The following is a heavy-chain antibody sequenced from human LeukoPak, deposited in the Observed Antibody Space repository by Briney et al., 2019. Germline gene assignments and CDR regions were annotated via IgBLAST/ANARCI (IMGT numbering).Heavy chain of an antibody. J-gene: IGHJ6*02. CDR2: INPNSGGT. CDR1: GYTFTGYY. D-gene: IGHD6-13*01. Sequence: GASVKVSCKASGYTFTGYYMHWVRQAPGQGLEWMGWINPNSGGTNYAQKFQGRVTMTRDTSISTAYMELSRLRSDDTAVYYCARSPAGGYITKRRQMGMDVWGQGTTVTVSS. CDR3: ARSPAGGYITKRRQMGMDV. V-gene: IGHV1-2*02.